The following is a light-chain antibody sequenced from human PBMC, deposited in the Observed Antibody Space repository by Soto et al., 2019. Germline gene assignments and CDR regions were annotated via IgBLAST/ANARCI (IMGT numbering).Light chain of an antibody. CDR2: RAS. V-gene: IGKV3-20*01. CDR3: QQYGSTPFT. CDR1: QSVSSDD. J-gene: IGKJ2*01. Sequence: EIVLTQSPGTLSLSPGERAALSCRASQSVSSDDLAWYQQKPGQGPRLLIFRASSRATGIPDRISGSGSGTDFTLTISRLEPEDFAVYYCQQYGSTPFTFGQGTKLVIK.